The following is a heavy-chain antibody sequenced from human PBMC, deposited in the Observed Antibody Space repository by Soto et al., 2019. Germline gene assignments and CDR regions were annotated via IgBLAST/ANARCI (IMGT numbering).Heavy chain of an antibody. V-gene: IGHV1-24*01. CDR2: FDPEDGET. D-gene: IGHD3-3*01. CDR3: ATSITIFGVAPQY. CDR1: GYTLTELS. J-gene: IGHJ4*02. Sequence: ASVNVSCKFSGYTLTELSIHWVRQAPGKGLEWMGCFDPEDGETIYAQKFQGRVTMTEDTSTDTAYMELSRLRSEDTAVYYCATSITIFGVAPQYWGQGTLVTVSS.